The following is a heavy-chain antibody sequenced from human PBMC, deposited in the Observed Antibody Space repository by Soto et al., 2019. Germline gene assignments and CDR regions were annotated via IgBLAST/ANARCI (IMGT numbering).Heavy chain of an antibody. J-gene: IGHJ5*02. V-gene: IGHV4-34*02. CDR3: VRGRDGGGAS. CDR1: GGSFSGNY. D-gene: IGHD4-17*01. Sequence: QVQLQQWGAGLLQPSEPLSLTCGVYGGSFSGNYWSWIRQPPGEGLEWIGEIAHSGRTNYSPFLKSGATISADTSKNQFSLKLSSVIAADTVGYYCVRGRDGGGASWGQGTLVTVSS. CDR2: IAHSGRT.